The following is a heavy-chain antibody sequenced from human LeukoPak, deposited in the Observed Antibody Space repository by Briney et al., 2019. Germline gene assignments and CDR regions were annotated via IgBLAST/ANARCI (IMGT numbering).Heavy chain of an antibody. CDR1: GGTFSSYA. Sequence: GASVKVSCKASGGTFSSYAISWVRQAPGQGLEWMGGIIPIFGTANYAQKFQERVTITRDMSTSTAYMELSSLRSEDTAVYYCAADELRGRFGDIYDYYYMDVWGKGTTVTVSS. D-gene: IGHD3-10*01. CDR3: AADELRGRFGDIYDYYYMDV. V-gene: IGHV1-69*05. CDR2: IIPIFGTA. J-gene: IGHJ6*03.